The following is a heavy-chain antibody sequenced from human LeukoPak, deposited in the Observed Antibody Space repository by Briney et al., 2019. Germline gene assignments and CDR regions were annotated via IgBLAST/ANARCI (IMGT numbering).Heavy chain of an antibody. CDR3: AREGGGYCSSTSCWDFDY. CDR2: IIPILGIA. Sequence: SVKVSCKASGGTFISYTISWVRQAPGQGLEWMGRIIPILGIANYAQKFQGRVTITADKSTSTAYMELSSLRSEHTAVYYCAREGGGYCSSTSCWDFDYWGQGTLVTVSP. V-gene: IGHV1-69*04. J-gene: IGHJ4*02. CDR1: GGTFISYT. D-gene: IGHD2-2*01.